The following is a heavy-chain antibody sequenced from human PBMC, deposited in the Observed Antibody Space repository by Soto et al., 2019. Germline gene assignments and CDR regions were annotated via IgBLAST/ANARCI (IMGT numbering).Heavy chain of an antibody. V-gene: IGHV3-30-3*01. Sequence: GGFLRLSCAASGFTFSSYAMHWVRQAPGKGLEWVAVISYDGSNKYYADSVKGRFTISRDNSKNTLYLQMNSLRAEDTAVYYCASPSSMIVVVISFDYWGQGTLVPVSS. CDR2: ISYDGSNK. CDR1: GFTFSSYA. CDR3: ASPSSMIVVVISFDY. D-gene: IGHD3-22*01. J-gene: IGHJ4*02.